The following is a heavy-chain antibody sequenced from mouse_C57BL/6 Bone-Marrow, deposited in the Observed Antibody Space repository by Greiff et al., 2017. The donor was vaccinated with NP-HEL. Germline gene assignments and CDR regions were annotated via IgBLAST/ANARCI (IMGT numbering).Heavy chain of an antibody. CDR3: AREGGLRRRTYAMDY. CDR1: GFTFSDYY. V-gene: IGHV5-16*01. Sequence: DVKLVESEGGLVQPGSSMKLSCTASGFTFSDYYMAWVRQVPEKGLEWVANINSDGSSTYYLDSLKSRFIISRDNAKNILYLQMRRLKSEDTATYYCAREGGLRRRTYAMDYWGQGTTVTVSS. CDR2: INSDGSST. D-gene: IGHD2-4*01. J-gene: IGHJ4*01.